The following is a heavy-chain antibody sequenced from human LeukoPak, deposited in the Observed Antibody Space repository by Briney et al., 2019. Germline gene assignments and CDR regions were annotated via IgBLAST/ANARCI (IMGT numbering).Heavy chain of an antibody. CDR3: AKDASVQLFARGSLDY. CDR2: ISGSGGST. V-gene: IGHV3-23*01. Sequence: TGGSLRLSCAASGFTFSSYAMSWVCQAPGKGLEWVSAISGSGGSTYYADSVKGRFTISRDNSKNTLYLQMNSLRAEDTAVYYCAKDASVQLFARGSLDYWGQGTLVTVSS. CDR1: GFTFSSYA. D-gene: IGHD5-18*01. J-gene: IGHJ4*02.